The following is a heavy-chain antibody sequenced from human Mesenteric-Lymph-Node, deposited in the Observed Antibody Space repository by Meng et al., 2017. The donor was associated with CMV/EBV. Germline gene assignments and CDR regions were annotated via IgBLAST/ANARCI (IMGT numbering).Heavy chain of an antibody. CDR3: ARLTSHWAGSGSYNFDY. V-gene: IGHV4-39*07. D-gene: IGHD1-26*01. CDR2: IYYTGNT. Sequence: SETLSLTCTVSGGSIRSSNYYWGWIRQPPGKGLEWIGIIYYTGNTYYNPSLESRVTISVDTSKNQLSLKLSSVTAADTAVYYCARLTSHWAGSGSYNFDYWGQGSLVTVSS. CDR1: GGSIRSSNYY. J-gene: IGHJ4*02.